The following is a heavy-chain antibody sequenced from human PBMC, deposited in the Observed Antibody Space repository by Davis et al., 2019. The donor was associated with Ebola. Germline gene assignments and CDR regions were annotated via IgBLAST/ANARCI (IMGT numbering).Heavy chain of an antibody. CDR2: ISYDGSNK. CDR1: GFTFSSYA. Sequence: PGGSLRLSCAASGFTFSSYAMHWVRQAPGKGLEWVAVISYDGSNKYYADSVKGRFTISRDNSKNTLYLQMNSLRAEVTAVYYCARGGGYNAHDAFDIWGQGTMVTVSS. CDR3: ARGGGYNAHDAFDI. D-gene: IGHD5-24*01. V-gene: IGHV3-30*04. J-gene: IGHJ3*02.